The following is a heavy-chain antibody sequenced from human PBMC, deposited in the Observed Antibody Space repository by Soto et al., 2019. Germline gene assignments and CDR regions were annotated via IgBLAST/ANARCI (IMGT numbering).Heavy chain of an antibody. CDR3: ASGVSGVYGLNI. CDR1: GFTFSNYW. Sequence: EVQLVESGGGLVQPGGSLRLSCAASGFTFSNYWMHWVRQAPGKGLLWVSRINGGGSSTNYADSVKGRFTISRGNAENTLYLQVNSRTVEDAAVYYCASGVSGVYGLNIWGQGRVVTVSS. D-gene: IGHD3-10*01. V-gene: IGHV3-74*01. J-gene: IGHJ3*02. CDR2: INGGGSST.